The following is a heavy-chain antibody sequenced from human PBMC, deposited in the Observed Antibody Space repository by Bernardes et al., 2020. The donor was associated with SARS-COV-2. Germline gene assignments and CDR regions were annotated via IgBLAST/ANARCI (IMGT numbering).Heavy chain of an antibody. CDR2: ISGSGSVT. D-gene: IGHD4-17*01. Sequence: GGSLRLSCAVSGFIFNDYAMAWVRQAPGKGLEWVSTISGSGSVTYYADSLRGQFIISRDNSKNTLYLQMNNLRVEDTAVYYCAKERGYGVEFFQYWGLGTLVTVSS. J-gene: IGHJ4*02. CDR3: AKERGYGVEFFQY. V-gene: IGHV3-23*01. CDR1: GFIFNDYA.